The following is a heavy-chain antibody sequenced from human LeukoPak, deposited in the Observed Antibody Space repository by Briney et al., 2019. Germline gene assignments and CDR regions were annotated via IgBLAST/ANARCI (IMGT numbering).Heavy chain of an antibody. V-gene: IGHV3-23*01. D-gene: IGHD3-16*01. CDR3: AKDDDWGRFNH. CDR1: GFSFRSHG. CDR2: ISPRGDIT. J-gene: IGHJ1*01. Sequence: QPGGSLRLSCAASGFSFRSHGMNWVRQAPGKGRGWVSGISPRGDITYYKDSVRGRFTISRDNFKNTVSLQLNSLRAEDTAMYYCAKDDDWGRFNHWGQGTLVTVSS.